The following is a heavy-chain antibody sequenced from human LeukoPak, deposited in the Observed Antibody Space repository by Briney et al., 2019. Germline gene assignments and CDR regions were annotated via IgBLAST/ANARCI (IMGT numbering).Heavy chain of an antibody. Sequence: ASVKVSCKASGYTFPSYGISWVRQAPGRGLEWMGWISAYNGNTNYAQKLQGRVTMTTDTSTSTVYMELRSLRSDDTAVYYCARDSRYYDFGYWGQGTLVTVSS. CDR1: GYTFPSYG. D-gene: IGHD3-22*01. V-gene: IGHV1-18*01. CDR2: ISAYNGNT. CDR3: ARDSRYYDFGY. J-gene: IGHJ4*02.